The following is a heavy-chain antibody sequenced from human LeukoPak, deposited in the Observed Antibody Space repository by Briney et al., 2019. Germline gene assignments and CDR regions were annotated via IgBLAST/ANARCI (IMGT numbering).Heavy chain of an antibody. Sequence: GGSLRLSCAASGVTFSNHAMSWVRQAPGKGLEWVSGITGSGGSTYHAESVKGRFTISRDNSKNTLYLEMNSLRAEETAVYFCATRPASETYYAVFDYWGQGTLVTVSS. D-gene: IGHD1-26*01. CDR2: ITGSGGST. CDR3: ATRPASETYYAVFDY. V-gene: IGHV3-23*01. J-gene: IGHJ4*02. CDR1: GVTFSNHA.